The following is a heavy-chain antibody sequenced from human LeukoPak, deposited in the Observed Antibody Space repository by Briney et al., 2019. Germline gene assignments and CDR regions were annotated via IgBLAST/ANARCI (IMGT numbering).Heavy chain of an antibody. Sequence: GGALRLSCAASGFTVSNSWMFWVRQAPGKGLMYVSEINNDGNRIRYVDSVKGRFTISRDGARNTLFLQMNGLRDDDTAMYYCARGGLPGGFDYWGQGILVTVSS. CDR3: ARGGLPGGFDY. J-gene: IGHJ4*02. V-gene: IGHV3-74*01. CDR1: GFTVSNSW. CDR2: INNDGNRI. D-gene: IGHD7-27*01.